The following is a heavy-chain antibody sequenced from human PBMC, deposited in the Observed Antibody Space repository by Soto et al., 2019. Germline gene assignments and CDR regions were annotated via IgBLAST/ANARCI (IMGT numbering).Heavy chain of an antibody. J-gene: IGHJ4*02. D-gene: IGHD3-22*01. CDR3: AGQHPFYSRGCGFNL. Sequence: SETLSLTCSVSGASITSTSSYWGWIRQPPGKGLEWIAIIYYRGNTYYNPSLRSRLTISVDTSQNQFSLKLTSVTAADAAVYYCAGQHPFYSRGCGFNLWGMGNLVTV. CDR1: GASITSTSSY. V-gene: IGHV4-39*01. CDR2: IYYRGNT.